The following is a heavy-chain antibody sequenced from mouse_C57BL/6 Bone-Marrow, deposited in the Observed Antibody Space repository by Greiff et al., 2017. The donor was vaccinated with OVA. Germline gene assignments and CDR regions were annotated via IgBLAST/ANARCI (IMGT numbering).Heavy chain of an antibody. CDR1: GYTFTDHI. D-gene: IGHD1-1*01. J-gene: IGHJ1*03. CDR2: IYPNSGST. Sequence: VKLVESGAELASPGASVTLSCKASGYTFTDHIMNWVKKRPGQGLEWIGRIYPNSGSTNYNEKFKSKATLTVDKSSSTAYMQLSSLTSEDSAVYYCARYYGSSHWYFDVWGTGTTVTVSS. CDR3: ARYYGSSHWYFDV. V-gene: IGHV1-64*01.